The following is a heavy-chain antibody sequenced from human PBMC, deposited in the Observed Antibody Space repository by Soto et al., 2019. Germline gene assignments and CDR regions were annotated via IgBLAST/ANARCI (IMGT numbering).Heavy chain of an antibody. V-gene: IGHV3-48*03. D-gene: IGHD7-27*01. CDR2: ISSSGSTI. J-gene: IGHJ3*02. CDR3: ARETGDTLEDDAFDI. CDR1: GFTFSSYE. Sequence: GGSLRLSCAASGFTFSSYEMNWVRQAPGKGLEWVSYISSSGSTIYYADSVKGRFTISRDNAKNSLYLQMNSLRAEDTAVYYCARETGDTLEDDAFDIWGQGTMVTVSS.